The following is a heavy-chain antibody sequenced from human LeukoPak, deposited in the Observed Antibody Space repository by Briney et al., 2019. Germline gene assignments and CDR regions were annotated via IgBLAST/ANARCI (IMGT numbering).Heavy chain of an antibody. CDR2: FDPEDGET. CDR1: GYTLTELS. D-gene: IGHD2-15*01. V-gene: IGHV1-24*01. J-gene: IGHJ5*02. Sequence: ASVKVSCKVSGYTLTELSMHWVRQAPGKGLEWMGGFDPEDGETIYAQKFQGRVTMTEDTSTDTAYMELRSLRSDDTAVYYCARDGGYCSGGSCHWFDPWGQGTLVTVSS. CDR3: ARDGGYCSGGSCHWFDP.